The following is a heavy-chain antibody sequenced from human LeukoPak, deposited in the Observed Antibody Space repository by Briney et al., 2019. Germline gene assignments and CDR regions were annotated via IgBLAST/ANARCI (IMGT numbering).Heavy chain of an antibody. CDR3: ARGRGDGFDI. CDR2: IYTGGSA. J-gene: IGHJ3*02. V-gene: IGHV3-53*01. CDR1: GVTVSSNY. Sequence: GGSLRLSCAASGVTVSSNYMSCVRQAPGKGLEWGSVIYTGGSAYYADSVKGRFTISRDNSKNTLYLQMNSLRAEDTAVYYCARGRGDGFDIWGQGTMVTVSS.